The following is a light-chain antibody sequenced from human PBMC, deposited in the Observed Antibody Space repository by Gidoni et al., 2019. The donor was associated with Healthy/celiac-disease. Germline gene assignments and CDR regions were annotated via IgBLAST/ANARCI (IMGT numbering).Light chain of an antibody. CDR3: QQYGSSRT. CDR2: GAS. Sequence: EIVLTQSPGTLSLSPGERATLSCRASQSVSSSYLAWYQQKPGQAPRLLIYGASIRATGIPDRFSGSGSGTDFTLTISRLEPEDFAVYYCQQYGSSRTFGGGTKVEI. J-gene: IGKJ4*01. V-gene: IGKV3-20*01. CDR1: QSVSSSY.